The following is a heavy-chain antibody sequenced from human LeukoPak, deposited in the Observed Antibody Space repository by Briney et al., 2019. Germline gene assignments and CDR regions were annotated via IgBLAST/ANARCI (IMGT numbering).Heavy chain of an antibody. V-gene: IGHV4-34*01. CDR1: GGSFSGYY. Sequence: SETLSLTCAVYGGSFSGYYWSWIRQPPGKGLEWIGEINHSGSTNYNPSLKSRVTISVDTSKNQFSLKLSSVTAADMAVYYCARLRRYCSSTSCYGNFDYWGQGTLVTVSS. J-gene: IGHJ4*02. CDR3: ARLRRYCSSTSCYGNFDY. CDR2: INHSGST. D-gene: IGHD2-2*01.